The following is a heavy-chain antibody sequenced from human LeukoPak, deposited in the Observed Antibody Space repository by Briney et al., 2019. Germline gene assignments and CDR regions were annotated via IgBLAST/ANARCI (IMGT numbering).Heavy chain of an antibody. V-gene: IGHV1-18*01. CDR2: ISAYNGNT. Sequence: ASVKVSCKASGYTFTSYGISWVRQAPGQGLEWMGWISAYNGNTNYAQKLQGRATMTTDTSTSTAYMELRSLRSDDTAVYYCARVRDIVVVPAAQDGDYWGQGTLVTVSS. CDR1: GYTFTSYG. J-gene: IGHJ4*02. D-gene: IGHD2-2*01. CDR3: ARVRDIVVVPAAQDGDY.